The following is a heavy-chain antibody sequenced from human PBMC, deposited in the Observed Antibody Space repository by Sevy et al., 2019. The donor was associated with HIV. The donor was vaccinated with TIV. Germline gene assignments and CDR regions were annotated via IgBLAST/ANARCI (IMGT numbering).Heavy chain of an antibody. D-gene: IGHD3-3*01. Sequence: SETLSLTCVVNGGSFSGYYWSWIRQPPGKGLEWIGEINHSGSTNYNPSLKSRVTISVDTSKNHFCLKLSSVTAADTAVYYCARSLYDFWSGYSFWGQGTLVTVSS. CDR1: GGSFSGYY. J-gene: IGHJ4*02. V-gene: IGHV4-34*01. CDR2: INHSGST. CDR3: ARSLYDFWSGYSF.